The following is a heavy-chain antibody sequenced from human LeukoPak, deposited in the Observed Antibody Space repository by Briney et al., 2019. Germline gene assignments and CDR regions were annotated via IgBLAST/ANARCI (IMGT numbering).Heavy chain of an antibody. D-gene: IGHD5-24*01. V-gene: IGHV5-51*01. CDR3: ARHPRGGYKSGYFDQ. J-gene: IGHJ4*02. Sequence: RGESLKISCKGSGYNFTTYWIVWVRQMPGKGLEWMGIIYPGDSDTKYSPSFQGQVTISADKSISTAYLQWSSLKASDTAMYYCARHPRGGYKSGYFDQWGQGTLVTVSS. CDR1: GYNFTTYW. CDR2: IYPGDSDT.